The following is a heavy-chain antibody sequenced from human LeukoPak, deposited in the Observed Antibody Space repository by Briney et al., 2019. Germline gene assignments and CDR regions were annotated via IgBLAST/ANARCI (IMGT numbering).Heavy chain of an antibody. D-gene: IGHD3-10*01. J-gene: IGHJ4*02. V-gene: IGHV5-51*01. CDR2: IHPGDSNI. CDR1: GYSFTTYW. CDR3: ARLRWPRGGRSSFDY. Sequence: GESLKISCKGSGYSFTTYWIGWLRQTPGKGLEWMGIIHPGDSNIRYSPSFQGQVTTSADESITTAYLQRSSLKASDTAMYYCARLRWPRGGRSSFDYWGQGALVTVSS.